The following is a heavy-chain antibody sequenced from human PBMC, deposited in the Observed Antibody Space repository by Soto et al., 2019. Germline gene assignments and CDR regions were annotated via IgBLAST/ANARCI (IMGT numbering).Heavy chain of an antibody. Sequence: QVHLIQSGAEVKKPGASVQVSCKVSGYTLTELSMHWVRQAPGKGLEWMGGFDPEDGKASSAKKFQGRVTVTEDTSTDTAYMALSSLTSEDTAVYYCVAEAARWLLSPFEYWGQGTLVTVSS. CDR2: FDPEDGKA. J-gene: IGHJ4*02. CDR3: VAEAARWLLSPFEY. V-gene: IGHV1-24*01. D-gene: IGHD1-26*01. CDR1: GYTLTELS.